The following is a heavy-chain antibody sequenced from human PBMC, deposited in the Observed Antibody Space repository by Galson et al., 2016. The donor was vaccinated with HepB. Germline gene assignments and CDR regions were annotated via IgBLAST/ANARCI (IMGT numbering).Heavy chain of an antibody. CDR3: ARTVMLGRGMDV. D-gene: IGHD3-16*01. V-gene: IGHV6-1*01. CDR2: TFYRSTWEN. Sequence: CAISGDSVYNNGAAWVWIRQSPSRGLEWLGRTFYRSTWENHYAGSVKNRITISPNTSRYQFSLHLHLVTPEDKAVYYCARTVMLGRGMDVWGQGTTVTVSS. J-gene: IGHJ6*02. CDR1: GDSVYNNGAA.